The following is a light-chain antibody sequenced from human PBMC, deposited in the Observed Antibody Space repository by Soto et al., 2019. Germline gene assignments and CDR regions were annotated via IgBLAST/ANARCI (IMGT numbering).Light chain of an antibody. Sequence: HSVLTQPPSVSGAPGQRVTISCTGSSSNIGAGYDVHWYQQFPGTAPKLLIHGNSNRPSGVPDRFSGSKSGTSASLAITGLQAEDETDYYCQAYDSSLSGYVFGTGTKVTVL. CDR3: QAYDSSLSGYV. CDR2: GNS. V-gene: IGLV1-40*01. CDR1: SSNIGAGYD. J-gene: IGLJ1*01.